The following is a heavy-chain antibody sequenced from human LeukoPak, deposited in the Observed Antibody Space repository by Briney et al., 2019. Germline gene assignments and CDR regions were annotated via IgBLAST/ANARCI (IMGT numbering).Heavy chain of an antibody. CDR3: ARQDCSGGSCYSHY. CDR1: GYSFASYW. CDR2: IYPGDSDT. J-gene: IGHJ4*02. Sequence: GESLKISCKGSGYSFASYWIGWVRQMPGKGLEWMGMIYPGDSDTRYSPSFQGQVTISADKSINTAYLQWSSLKASDTAMYYCARQDCSGGSCYSHYWGQGTLVTVSS. D-gene: IGHD2-15*01. V-gene: IGHV5-51*01.